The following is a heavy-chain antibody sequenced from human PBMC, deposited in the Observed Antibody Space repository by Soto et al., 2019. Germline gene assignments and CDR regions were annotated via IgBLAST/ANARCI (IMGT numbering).Heavy chain of an antibody. J-gene: IGHJ6*02. Sequence: QVQLVESGGGVVQPGRSLRLSCAASGFTFSSYGMHWVRQAPGKGLEWVAVIWYDGSNKYYADSVKGRFTISRDNSKNTLYLQMNSLRAVDTAVYYCARDFLAGYSSSWYKGLYYYYYGMDVWGQGTTVTFSS. CDR2: IWYDGSNK. CDR1: GFTFSSYG. V-gene: IGHV3-33*01. D-gene: IGHD6-13*01. CDR3: ARDFLAGYSSSWYKGLYYYYYGMDV.